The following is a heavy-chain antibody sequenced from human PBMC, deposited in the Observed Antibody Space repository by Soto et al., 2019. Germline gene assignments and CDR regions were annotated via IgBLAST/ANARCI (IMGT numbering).Heavy chain of an antibody. J-gene: IGHJ4*02. Sequence: GASVKVSCNASWHTFTSSGTSWLRLSPGQGHEWMWWIIGYIVNTNYAQKLQGRVTMTTDTSTSTAYMELRSLRSDDTAVYYCARDHYYDRSGPLGYWGQGPMVAVSS. CDR3: ARDHYYDRSGPLGY. V-gene: IGHV1-18*01. CDR2: IIGYIVNT. D-gene: IGHD3-22*01. CDR1: WHTFTSSG.